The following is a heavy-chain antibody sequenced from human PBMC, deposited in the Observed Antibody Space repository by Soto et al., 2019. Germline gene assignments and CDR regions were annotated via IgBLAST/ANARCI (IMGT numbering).Heavy chain of an antibody. CDR1: GDSVSSNSAA. CDR2: TYYRSKWYN. CDR3: VREQWLVRGNYYYGLDV. J-gene: IGHJ6*02. Sequence: PSQTLSLTCVISGDSVSSNSAAWNWIRQSPSRGLEWLGRTYYRSKWYNDYAVSVKSRIIINPDTSKNQFSLQLNSVTPEDTAVYYCVREQWLVRGNYYYGLDVWGQGTTVTVSS. V-gene: IGHV6-1*01. D-gene: IGHD6-19*01.